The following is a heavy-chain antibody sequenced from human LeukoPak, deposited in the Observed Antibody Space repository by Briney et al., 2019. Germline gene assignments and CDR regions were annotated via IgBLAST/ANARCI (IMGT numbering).Heavy chain of an antibody. J-gene: IGHJ5*02. CDR1: GFTFSTYP. Sequence: GGSLRLSCAASGFTFSTYPMHWVRQAPGKGLESVALISDDGSEKYYADSVKGRFTISRDSSKSTLYLQMSSLTTEDAAVYYCARDDDSSMLFDPWGQGTLVTVSS. CDR3: ARDDDSSMLFDP. V-gene: IGHV3-30-3*01. D-gene: IGHD6-19*01. CDR2: ISDDGSEK.